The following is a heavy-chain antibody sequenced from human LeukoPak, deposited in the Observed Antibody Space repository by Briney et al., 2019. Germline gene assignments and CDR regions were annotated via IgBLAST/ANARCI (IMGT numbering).Heavy chain of an antibody. CDR3: ARGDRYSSSTWSGVYYFDY. V-gene: IGHV1-3*01. Sequence: ASVKVSCKASGYTFTSYAIHWVRQAPGQRLEWMGWINAGDGDTKYSQKFQDRVTITRDTSASTVYMELSSLRSEDTALYYCARGDRYSSSTWSGVYYFDYWGQGTLVTVSS. CDR1: GYTFTSYA. D-gene: IGHD6-13*01. J-gene: IGHJ4*02. CDR2: INAGDGDT.